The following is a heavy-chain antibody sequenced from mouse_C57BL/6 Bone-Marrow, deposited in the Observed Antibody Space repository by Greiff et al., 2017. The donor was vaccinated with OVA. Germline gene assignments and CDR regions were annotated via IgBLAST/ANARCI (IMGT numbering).Heavy chain of an antibody. CDR3: ARGYYYGSSYVDWYFDV. J-gene: IGHJ1*03. Sequence: VQLKESGGGLVKPGGSLKLSCAASGFTFSSYAMSWVRQTPEKRLEWVATISDGGSYTYYPDNVKGRFTISRDNAKNNLYLQMSHLKSEDTAMYYYARGYYYGSSYVDWYFDVWGTGTTVTVSS. D-gene: IGHD1-1*01. CDR2: ISDGGSYT. V-gene: IGHV5-4*01. CDR1: GFTFSSYA.